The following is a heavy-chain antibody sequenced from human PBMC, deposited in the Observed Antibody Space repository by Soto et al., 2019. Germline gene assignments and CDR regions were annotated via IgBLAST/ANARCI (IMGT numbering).Heavy chain of an antibody. D-gene: IGHD3-16*02. Sequence: SVKVSCKASGGTFSSYTISWVRQAPGQGLEWMGRIIPILGIANYAQKFQGRVTITADKSTSTAYMELSSLRSEDTAVYYCARDMITFGGVIALRPLDYWGQGTLVTVSS. CDR3: ARDMITFGGVIALRPLDY. CDR2: IIPILGIA. CDR1: GGTFSSYT. V-gene: IGHV1-69*04. J-gene: IGHJ4*02.